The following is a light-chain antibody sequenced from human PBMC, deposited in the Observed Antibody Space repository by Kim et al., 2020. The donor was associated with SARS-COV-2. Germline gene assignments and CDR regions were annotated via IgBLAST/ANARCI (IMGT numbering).Light chain of an antibody. CDR3: QQSYNTPYT. CDR1: QRISSY. J-gene: IGKJ2*01. V-gene: IGKV1-39*01. Sequence: SAFVGDRVTMTCRASQRISSYLNWYQQKPGKAPNLLIYAASSLQSGVPSRFSGSGSGTDFTLTISSLQPEDFATYYCQQSYNTPYTFGQGTKLEI. CDR2: AAS.